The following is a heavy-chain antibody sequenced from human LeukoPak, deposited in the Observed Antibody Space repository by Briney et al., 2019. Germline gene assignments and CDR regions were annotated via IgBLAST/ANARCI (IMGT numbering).Heavy chain of an antibody. V-gene: IGHV3-30*18. CDR3: AKTVLWSRLVPAAGIDY. CDR1: GFTFSSYG. J-gene: IGHJ4*02. Sequence: GGSLRLSCAASGFTFSSYGMHWVRQAPGKGLECVAVISYDGSNKYYADSVKGRFTISRDNSKNTLYLQMNSLRAEDTAVYYCAKTVLWSRLVPAAGIDYWGQGTLVTVSS. D-gene: IGHD2-2*01. CDR2: ISYDGSNK.